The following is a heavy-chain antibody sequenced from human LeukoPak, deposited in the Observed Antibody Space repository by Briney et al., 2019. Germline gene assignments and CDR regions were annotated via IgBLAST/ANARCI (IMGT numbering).Heavy chain of an antibody. CDR2: ISGSGGST. CDR3: AKEKGYDSSGYFDY. Sequence: PGGSLRLSCAASGFTFSSYAMSGVRQAPGKGLEWVSGISGSGGSTYYADSVKGRFTISRDNSKNTLYLQMNSLRAEDTAVYSCAKEKGYDSSGYFDYWGQGTLVTVSS. D-gene: IGHD3-22*01. J-gene: IGHJ4*02. V-gene: IGHV3-23*01. CDR1: GFTFSSYA.